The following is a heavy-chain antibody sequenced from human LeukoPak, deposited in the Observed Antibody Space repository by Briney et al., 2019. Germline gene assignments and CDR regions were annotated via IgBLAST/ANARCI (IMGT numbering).Heavy chain of an antibody. Sequence: GGSLRLSCLVSGVTVNSNYMSWVRQAPGKGLEWVSAISGSGGSTYYADSVKGRFTISRDNSKNTLYLQMNSLRAEDTAVYSCANGNGDYYDWFDPWGQGTLVTVSS. CDR2: ISGSGGST. V-gene: IGHV3-23*01. J-gene: IGHJ5*02. CDR3: ANGNGDYYDWFDP. CDR1: GVTVNSNY. D-gene: IGHD4-17*01.